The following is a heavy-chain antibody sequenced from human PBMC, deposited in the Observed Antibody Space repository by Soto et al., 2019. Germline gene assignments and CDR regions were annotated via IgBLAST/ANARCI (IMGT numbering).Heavy chain of an antibody. J-gene: IGHJ4*02. Sequence: QLQLQESGPGLVKPSETLSLTCTVSGGSISSSSYYWGWIRQPPGKGLEWIGSIYYSGSTYYNPSLKSRVTISVDTSKNQFSLKLSSVTAADTAVYYCARRSITIFGVVTRGAFDYWGQGTLVTVSS. V-gene: IGHV4-39*01. D-gene: IGHD3-3*01. CDR3: ARRSITIFGVVTRGAFDY. CDR1: GGSISSSSYY. CDR2: IYYSGST.